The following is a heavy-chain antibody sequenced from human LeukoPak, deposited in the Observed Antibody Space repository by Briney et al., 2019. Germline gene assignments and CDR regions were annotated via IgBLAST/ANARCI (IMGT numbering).Heavy chain of an antibody. Sequence: PGGSLRLSCTASGFTFSSYWMSWVRQAPGKGLEWVANIKQDGSEKYYVDSVKGRFTISRDNAKNSLYLQMSSLRAEDTAVYYCAREGSSWFNFDYWGQGTLVTVSS. V-gene: IGHV3-7*01. CDR2: IKQDGSEK. J-gene: IGHJ4*02. CDR1: GFTFSSYW. CDR3: AREGSSWFNFDY. D-gene: IGHD6-13*01.